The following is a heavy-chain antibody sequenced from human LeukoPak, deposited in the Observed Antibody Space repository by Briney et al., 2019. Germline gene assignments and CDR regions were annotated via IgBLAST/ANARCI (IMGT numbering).Heavy chain of an antibody. D-gene: IGHD5-24*01. J-gene: IGHJ3*02. CDR1: GGSVSSYY. Sequence: SETLSLTCTVSGGSVSSYYWSWIRQPPGKGLEWIGYISNRGSTNCNPPLKSRVTISVATSKNQTSLKLNSVTAADTAVYYCAKMTTRRDDAFDMWGQGTMVTVSS. V-gene: IGHV4-59*02. CDR3: AKMTTRRDDAFDM. CDR2: ISNRGST.